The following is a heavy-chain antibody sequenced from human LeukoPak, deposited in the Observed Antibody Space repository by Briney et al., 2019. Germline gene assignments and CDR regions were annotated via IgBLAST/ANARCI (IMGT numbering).Heavy chain of an antibody. D-gene: IGHD3-3*01. CDR3: AKYDFGVYDFWSGAGAY. CDR1: GFTFSSYA. J-gene: IGHJ4*02. V-gene: IGHV3-23*01. Sequence: GGSLRLSCAASGFTFSSYAVSWVRQAPGKGLEWVSGISGSGGSTFYADSVKGRFTISRDNSKNTLYLQMNSLRAEDTAVYYCAKYDFGVYDFWSGAGAYWGQGTLVTVSS. CDR2: ISGSGGST.